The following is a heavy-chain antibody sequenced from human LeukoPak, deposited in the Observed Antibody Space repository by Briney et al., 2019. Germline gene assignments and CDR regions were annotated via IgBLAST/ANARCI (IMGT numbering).Heavy chain of an antibody. J-gene: IGHJ4*03. CDR2: ISGSGGNT. CDR1: GFTFSSYA. V-gene: IGHV3-23*01. Sequence: GGSLRLSCAASGFTFSSYATTWVRQAPGKGLEWVSGISGSGGNTYYANSVKGRFTISRDNSKSTLYLQMNNLGAEDTALYYCAKCMAEPGTCYFDNWGRGTLVTVSS. CDR3: AKCMAEPGTCYFDN. D-gene: IGHD6-13*01.